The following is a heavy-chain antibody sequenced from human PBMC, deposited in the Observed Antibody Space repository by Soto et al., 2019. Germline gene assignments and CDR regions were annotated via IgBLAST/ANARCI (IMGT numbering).Heavy chain of an antibody. CDR3: ARGHSTDCSNGVCSFFYNHEMDV. CDR1: GYSFTDYH. D-gene: IGHD2-8*01. CDR2: INPKSGCT. V-gene: IGHV1-2*04. J-gene: IGHJ6*02. Sequence: ASVKVSCKASGYSFTDYHIHWVRQAPGQGLEWLGRINPKSGCTSTAQKFQGWVTMTRDRSISTVYMELTRLRSDDTAVYFCARGHSTDCSNGVCSFFYNHEMDVWGQGTTVTV.